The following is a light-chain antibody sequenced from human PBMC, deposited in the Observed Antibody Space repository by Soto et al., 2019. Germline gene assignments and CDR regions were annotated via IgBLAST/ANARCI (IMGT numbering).Light chain of an antibody. J-gene: IGKJ5*01. Sequence: DIQMTQSPSSLSASVGDRDTITCRASQSICSYLNWYQQKPGKAPKLLIYAASSLQSGVPSRFSGSGSGTDFTLTISSLQPEDFATCYCQQSYSTLFSFGQGTRLEIK. V-gene: IGKV1-39*01. CDR1: QSICSY. CDR3: QQSYSTLFS. CDR2: AAS.